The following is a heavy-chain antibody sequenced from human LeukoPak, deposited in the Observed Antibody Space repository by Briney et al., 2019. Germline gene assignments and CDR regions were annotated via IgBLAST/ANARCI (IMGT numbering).Heavy chain of an antibody. V-gene: IGHV5-51*01. CDR2: IYPGDSDT. J-gene: IGHJ6*04. CDR1: GYSFTNYW. Sequence: GESLKISCKTSGYSFTNYWIGWVRQMPGKGLEWMGIIYPGDSDTRYSPSFQGQVTVSADKSISTAYLQWSSLKASDTAMYYCAGQGIAAAADVWGKGTTVTVSS. D-gene: IGHD6-13*01. CDR3: AGQGIAAAADV.